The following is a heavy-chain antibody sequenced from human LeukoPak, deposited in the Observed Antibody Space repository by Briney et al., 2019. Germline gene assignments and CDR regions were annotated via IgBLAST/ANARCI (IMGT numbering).Heavy chain of an antibody. CDR2: IKQDGSEK. V-gene: IGHV3-7*01. CDR3: ARDGAMSVVRGATDY. D-gene: IGHD3-10*01. J-gene: IGHJ4*02. CDR1: GFTFSSYW. Sequence: GGSLRLSCAASGFTFSSYWMSWVRQAPGKGLEWMANIKQDGSEKYYVDSVKGRFTISRDNAKNSLYLQMNSLRAEDTAVYYCARDGAMSVVRGATDYWGQGTLVTVSS.